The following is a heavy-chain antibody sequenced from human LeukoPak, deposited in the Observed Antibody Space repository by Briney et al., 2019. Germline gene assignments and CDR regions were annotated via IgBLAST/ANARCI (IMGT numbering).Heavy chain of an antibody. CDR1: GFAFSSYS. V-gene: IGHV3-48*01. D-gene: IGHD2-2*01. CDR3: ARGPSSQFRTDY. Sequence: GGSLRLSCAASGFAFSSYSMNWVRQAPGKGLEWVSYIGSSSRIYYADSVKGRFTISRDNAKNSLYLQMNGLRAEDTAVYYCARGPSSQFRTDYWGQGTLVTVSS. J-gene: IGHJ4*02. CDR2: IGSSSRI.